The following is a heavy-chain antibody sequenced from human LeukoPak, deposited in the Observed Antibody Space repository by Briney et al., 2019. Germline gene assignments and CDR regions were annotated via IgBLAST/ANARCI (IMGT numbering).Heavy chain of an antibody. V-gene: IGHV4-34*01. CDR2: INHSGST. D-gene: IGHD2-2*02. Sequence: PSETLSLTCAVYGGPFSGYYWSWIRQPPGKGLEWIGEINHSGSTNYNPSLKSRVTISVDTSKNQFSLKLSSVTAADTAVYYCARVFGGIVVVPAAIPRTNWFDPWGQGTLVTVSS. CDR3: ARVFGGIVVVPAAIPRTNWFDP. CDR1: GGPFSGYY. J-gene: IGHJ5*02.